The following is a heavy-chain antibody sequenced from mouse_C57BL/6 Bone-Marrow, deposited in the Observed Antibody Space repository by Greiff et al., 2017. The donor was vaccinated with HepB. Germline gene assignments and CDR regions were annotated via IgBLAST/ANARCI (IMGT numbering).Heavy chain of an antibody. J-gene: IGHJ1*03. CDR3: AKGIYGSSYRYFEV. D-gene: IGHD1-1*01. CDR2: IDPSDSYT. CDR1: GYTFTSYW. Sequence: VQLQQPGAELVKPGASVKLSCKASGYTFTSYWMQWVKQRPGQGLEWIGEIDPSDSYTNYNQKFKGKATLTVDTSSSTAYMQLSSLTSEDSAVHYCAKGIYGSSYRYFEVWGTGTTVTVSS. V-gene: IGHV1-50*01.